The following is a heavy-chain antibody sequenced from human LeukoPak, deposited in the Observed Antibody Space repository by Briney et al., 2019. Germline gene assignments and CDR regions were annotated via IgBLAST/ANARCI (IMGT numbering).Heavy chain of an antibody. J-gene: IGHJ6*04. CDR1: GFTFSSYI. Sequence: GGSLRLSCVVSGFTFSSYIMHWVRQAPGKGLEWVAVISYDGSNKYYADSVKGRFTISRDNSKNTLYLQMNSLRAEDTAVYYCAELGITMIGGVWGKGTTVTISS. D-gene: IGHD3-10*02. CDR2: ISYDGSNK. CDR3: AELGITMIGGV. V-gene: IGHV3-30*04.